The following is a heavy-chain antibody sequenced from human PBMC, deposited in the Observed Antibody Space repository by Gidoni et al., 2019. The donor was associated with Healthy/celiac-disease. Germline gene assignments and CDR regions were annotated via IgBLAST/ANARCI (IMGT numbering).Heavy chain of an antibody. V-gene: IGHV1-69*01. Sequence: QVQLVQSGAEVRKPGSSVKVSCKASGGTFGSYAISWVRQAPGQGLEWMGGIIPIFGTANYAQKFQGRVTITPDESTSTAYMELSSLRSEDTAVYYCASDEYGDSLSYGMDVWGQGTTVTVSS. J-gene: IGHJ6*02. CDR2: IIPIFGTA. D-gene: IGHD4-17*01. CDR3: ASDEYGDSLSYGMDV. CDR1: GGTFGSYA.